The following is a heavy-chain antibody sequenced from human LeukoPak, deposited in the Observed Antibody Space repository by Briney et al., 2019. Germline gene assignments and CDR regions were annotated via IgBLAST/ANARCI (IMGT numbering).Heavy chain of an antibody. V-gene: IGHV2-5*02. CDR2: IYWDDDK. CDR1: GSSLSTRGGG. J-gene: IGHJ6*03. D-gene: IGHD3-16*01. Sequence: SGPTLLQPPPTLTLTLTFSGSSLSTRGGGVGWIRHPPVKALEWLTLIYWDDDKPYSPSLKSRLTITKDTTKNQVGLTMTNMDPVDTATYYCAHSINDYVWGSSHYYMDGWGKGTTVTVSS. CDR3: AHSINDYVWGSSHYYMDG.